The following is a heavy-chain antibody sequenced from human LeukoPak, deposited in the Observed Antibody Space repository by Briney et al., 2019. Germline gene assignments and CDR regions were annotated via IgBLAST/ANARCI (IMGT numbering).Heavy chain of an antibody. CDR3: AKEVLRYFDWTPTGGFDY. V-gene: IGHV3-23*01. CDR2: ISGSGGST. Sequence: PGGSLRLSCAASGFTFSSYAMSWVRQAPGKGLEWVSAISGSGGSTYYADSVKGRFTISRDNSKNTLYLQMNSLRAEDTAVYYCAKEVLRYFDWTPTGGFDYWGQGTLVTVSS. CDR1: GFTFSSYA. D-gene: IGHD3-9*01. J-gene: IGHJ4*02.